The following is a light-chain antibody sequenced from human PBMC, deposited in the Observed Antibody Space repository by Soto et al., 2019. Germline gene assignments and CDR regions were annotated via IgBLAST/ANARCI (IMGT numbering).Light chain of an antibody. CDR2: AAS. Sequence: EIVLTQSPSTLSASPGERVTLSCRASESVDINLAWYQQKPGQAPRLLIYAASTRHTDMPGTFSGRGSGTEFTLTISSLQSEDFAVYYCQQYNNWPRTFGQGTKVDIK. CDR1: ESVDIN. CDR3: QQYNNWPRT. V-gene: IGKV3-15*01. J-gene: IGKJ1*01.